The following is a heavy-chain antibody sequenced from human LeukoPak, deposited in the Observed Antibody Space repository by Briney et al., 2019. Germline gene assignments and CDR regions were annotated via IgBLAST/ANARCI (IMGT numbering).Heavy chain of an antibody. CDR3: ARDHYGSGMDV. CDR1: GFTYSSYG. V-gene: IGHV3-33*01. Sequence: PGRSLRLSCAASGFTYSSYGMHWVRQAPGKGLEWVAVIWYDGSNKYYADSVKGRFTISRDNSKNTLYLQMNSLRAEDTAVYYCARDHYGSGMDVWGQGTTVTVSS. D-gene: IGHD3-10*01. CDR2: IWYDGSNK. J-gene: IGHJ6*02.